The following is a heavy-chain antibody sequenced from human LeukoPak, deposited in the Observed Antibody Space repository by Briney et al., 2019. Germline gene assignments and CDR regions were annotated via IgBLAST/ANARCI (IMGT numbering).Heavy chain of an antibody. V-gene: IGHV4-4*07. CDR3: ARRWNLGIYNPSPGGAFDI. J-gene: IGHJ3*02. CDR2: IYTSGSTDYNPSST. Sequence: SETLSLTCTVSGGSIITYYWSWIRQPAGKELEWIGRIYTSGSTDYNPSSTDYNPSLKSRVTMSVDTSKNQFPLKLSSVTAADTAVYYCARRWNLGIYNPSPGGAFDIWGQGTMVTVSS. D-gene: IGHD1-7*01. CDR1: GGSIITYY.